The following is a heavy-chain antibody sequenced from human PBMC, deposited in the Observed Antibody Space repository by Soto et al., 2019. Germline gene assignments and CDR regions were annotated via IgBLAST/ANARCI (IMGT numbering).Heavy chain of an antibody. D-gene: IGHD1-26*01. CDR1: GDSVGSENYY. CDR2: IYYSGTT. V-gene: IGHV4-61*01. CDR3: ARSQRGRTAFTFDY. Sequence: SETLSLTCTVSGDSVGSENYYWAWIRQSPKKGLEWIGYIYYSGTTNYNSHLKSRVSLSVDTSRNQFSLSLTSVTAAGTAVYFCARSQRGRTAFTFDYWGQGVLVTVSS. J-gene: IGHJ4*02.